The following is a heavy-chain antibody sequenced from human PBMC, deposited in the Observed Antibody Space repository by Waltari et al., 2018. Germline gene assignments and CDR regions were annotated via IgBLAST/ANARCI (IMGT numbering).Heavy chain of an antibody. CDR2: ITGSVGTT. V-gene: IGHV3-23*04. CDR1: GFPYSSYA. D-gene: IGHD6-19*01. Sequence: EVQLVESGGDLVQPGGSLSISCAASGFPYSSYAMSWVRQAPGEGLEWVSSITGSVGTTYYAASVKGQFTISRDNSKNTLYLQMNSLRAEDTAVYYCAKGETSGWYRCFDYWGQGALVTVSS. J-gene: IGHJ4*02. CDR3: AKGETSGWYRCFDY.